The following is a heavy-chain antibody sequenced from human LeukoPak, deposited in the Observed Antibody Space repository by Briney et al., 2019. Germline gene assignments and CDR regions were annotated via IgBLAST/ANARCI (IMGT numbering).Heavy chain of an antibody. CDR2: IRYDGSNK. V-gene: IGHV3-30*02. CDR1: GFTFDDYG. CDR3: ARTGLTYLTTVTTWFNY. J-gene: IGHJ4*02. D-gene: IGHD4-17*01. Sequence: GGSLRLSCAASGFTFDDYGMHWVRQAPGKGLEWVAFIRYDGSNKYYADSVKGRFTISRDNSKNTLYLQMNSLRAEDTAVYYCARTGLTYLTTVTTWFNYWGQGTLVTVSS.